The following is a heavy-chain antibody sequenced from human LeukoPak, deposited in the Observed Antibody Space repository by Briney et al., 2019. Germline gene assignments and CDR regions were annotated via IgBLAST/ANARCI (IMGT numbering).Heavy chain of an antibody. D-gene: IGHD6-19*01. J-gene: IGHJ4*02. CDR1: GGSISSSSYY. V-gene: IGHV4-39*01. CDR2: IYYSGST. CDR3: ARGEGSGWSRGLGY. Sequence: SETLSLTCTVSGGSISSSSYYWGWIRQPPGKGLEWIGSIYYSGSTYYNPSLKSRVTISVDTSKNQFSLKLSSVTAADTAVYYCARGEGSGWSRGLGYWGQGTLVTVSS.